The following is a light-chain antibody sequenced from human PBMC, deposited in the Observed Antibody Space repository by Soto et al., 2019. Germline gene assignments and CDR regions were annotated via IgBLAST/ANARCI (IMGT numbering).Light chain of an antibody. CDR2: KDT. V-gene: IGLV3-25*02. CDR1: ALPKQY. Sequence: YGLTQPPSVSVSPGQTARITCSGDALPKQYAYWYQQKPGQAPILVIYKDTERPSGIPERFSGSSSGTTVALTISGVQAGDEADYYCQSADNSGIYYVFGTGTKVTVL. J-gene: IGLJ1*01. CDR3: QSADNSGIYYV.